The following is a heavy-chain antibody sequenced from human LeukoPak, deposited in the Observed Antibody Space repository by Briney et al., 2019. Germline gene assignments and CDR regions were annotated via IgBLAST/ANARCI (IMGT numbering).Heavy chain of an antibody. D-gene: IGHD3-22*01. CDR2: INIDGSNT. Sequence: PGGSLRLSCAASGFTFSSYWMHWVRRAPGKGLVWVSRINIDGSNTNYADSVKGRFTISRDNAKNSLYLQINSLRADDTAVYYCARIPEYYDSSGYFYWGQGTLVTVSS. CDR3: ARIPEYYDSSGYFY. J-gene: IGHJ4*02. CDR1: GFTFSSYW. V-gene: IGHV3-74*01.